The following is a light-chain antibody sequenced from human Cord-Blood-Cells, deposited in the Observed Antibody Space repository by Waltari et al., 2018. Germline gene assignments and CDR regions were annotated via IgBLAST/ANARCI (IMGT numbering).Light chain of an antibody. V-gene: IGLV3-21*04. J-gene: IGLJ3*02. CDR2: YDS. Sequence: SYVLTQPPSVSVAPGKTARLTCGGNTIGSQSVHWYQQKPGQAPVLVIYYDSDRPSGIHERFSGSNSGNTATLTISRVEAGDEADYDCQVWDSSSDHRVFGGGTKLTVL. CDR1: TIGSQS. CDR3: QVWDSSSDHRV.